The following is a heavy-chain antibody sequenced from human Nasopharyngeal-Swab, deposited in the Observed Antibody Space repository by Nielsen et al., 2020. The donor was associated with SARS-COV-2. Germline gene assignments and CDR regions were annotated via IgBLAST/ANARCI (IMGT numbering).Heavy chain of an antibody. J-gene: IGHJ4*02. CDR2: INHSGST. CDR3: ARGLYGDYQGFDY. D-gene: IGHD4-17*01. Sequence: WIRQPPGKRLEWIGEINHSGSTNYNPSLKSRVTISVDTSKNQFSLKLSSVTAADTAVYYCARGLYGDYQGFDYWGQGTLVTVSS. V-gene: IGHV4-34*01.